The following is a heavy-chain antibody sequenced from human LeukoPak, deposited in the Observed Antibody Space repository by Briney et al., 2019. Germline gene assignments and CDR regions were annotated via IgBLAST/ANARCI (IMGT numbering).Heavy chain of an antibody. CDR3: AGTRTGVIIYDY. CDR2: IIPILGIA. J-gene: IGHJ4*02. V-gene: IGHV1-69*04. D-gene: IGHD3-10*01. CDR1: GGTLSSYA. Sequence: GASVKVSCKASGGTLSSYAISWVRQAPGQGLGWMGRIIPILGIANYAQKFQGRVTITADKSTSTAYMELSSMRSEDTAVYYCAGTRTGVIIYDYWGQGTLVTVSS.